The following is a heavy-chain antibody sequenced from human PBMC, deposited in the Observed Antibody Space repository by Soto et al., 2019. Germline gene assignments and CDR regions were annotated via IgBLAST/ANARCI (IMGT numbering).Heavy chain of an antibody. CDR3: ATRNSYCSGGSCYSIYFDY. CDR2: IVPGGGKT. J-gene: IGHJ4*02. CDR1: GFTFTSSA. V-gene: IGHV1-58*01. Sequence: SVKVSCKASGFTFTSSAVQWVRQARGQRLEWIGGIVPGGGKTIYAQKFQGRVTMTEDTSTDTAYMELSSLRSEDTAVYYCATRNSYCSGGSCYSIYFDYWGQGTLVTVSS. D-gene: IGHD2-15*01.